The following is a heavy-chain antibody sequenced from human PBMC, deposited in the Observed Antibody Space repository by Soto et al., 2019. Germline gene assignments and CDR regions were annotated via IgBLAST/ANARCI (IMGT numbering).Heavy chain of an antibody. CDR3: ARGHSSGWIDAFDI. J-gene: IGHJ3*02. D-gene: IGHD6-19*01. CDR1: GGSISSYY. V-gene: IGHV4-59*01. CDR2: IYYSGST. Sequence: QVQLQESGPGLVKPSETLSLTCTVSGGSISSYYWSWIRQPPGKGLEWIGYIYYSGSTNYNPSLQSRVTISVDTSTNQFSLKLSSVTAADTAVYYCARGHSSGWIDAFDIWGQGTMVTVSS.